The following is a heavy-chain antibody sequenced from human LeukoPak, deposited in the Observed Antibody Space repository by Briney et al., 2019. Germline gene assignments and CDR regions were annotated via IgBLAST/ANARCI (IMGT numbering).Heavy chain of an antibody. CDR2: ISSSGGST. Sequence: PGGSLRLSCAASGFTFSSYGMSWVRQAPGKGLEWVSVISSSGGSTYYADSVKGRVTISRDNSKNTLYLQMHSLRAEDTAVYYCAKVFYYDSSGSFDYWGREPWSPSPQ. D-gene: IGHD3-22*01. J-gene: IGHJ4*02. CDR1: GFTFSSYG. CDR3: AKVFYYDSSGSFDY. V-gene: IGHV3-23*01.